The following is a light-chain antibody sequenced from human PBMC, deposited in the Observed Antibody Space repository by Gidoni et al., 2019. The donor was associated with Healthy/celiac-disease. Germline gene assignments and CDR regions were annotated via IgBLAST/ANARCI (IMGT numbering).Light chain of an antibody. Sequence: IQMSQSPSSLSASVGDRVTIPCRASQSISSYLNWYQQKPGKAPKLLIYAASSLQSGVPSRFSGSGSGTDFTLTISSLQPEDFATYYCQQRYSTPYTFGQGTKLEIK. V-gene: IGKV1-39*01. CDR3: QQRYSTPYT. CDR2: AAS. CDR1: QSISSY. J-gene: IGKJ2*01.